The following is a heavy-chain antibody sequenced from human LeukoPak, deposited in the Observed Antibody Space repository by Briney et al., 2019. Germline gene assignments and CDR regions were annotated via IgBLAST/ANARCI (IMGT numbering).Heavy chain of an antibody. D-gene: IGHD1-1*01. CDR3: AKSPGTTGWFDP. CDR2: ISGSGATI. J-gene: IGHJ5*02. CDR1: GFTFSTYV. V-gene: IGHV3-23*01. Sequence: GGSLRPSCAASGFTFSTYVMSWVRQAPGKGLEWVSGISGSGATIYYADSVKGRFTISRDNSKNTLYLQMNSLRAEDTAVYYCAKSPGTTGWFDPWGQGTLVTVSS.